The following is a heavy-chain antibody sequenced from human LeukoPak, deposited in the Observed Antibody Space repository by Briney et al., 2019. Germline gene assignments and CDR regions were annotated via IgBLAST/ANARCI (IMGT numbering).Heavy chain of an antibody. CDR1: GYSFTTYG. Sequence: ASVKVSCKASGYSFTTYGISWVRQAPGQGLEWMGWINPHNGNTKYAQKLQGRITMTTDTSTTTAYMELRSLRSEDTAVYYCARDWGDTVTYEFDYWGQGTLVTVSS. D-gene: IGHD4-17*01. CDR3: ARDWGDTVTYEFDY. J-gene: IGHJ4*02. CDR2: INPHNGNT. V-gene: IGHV1-18*01.